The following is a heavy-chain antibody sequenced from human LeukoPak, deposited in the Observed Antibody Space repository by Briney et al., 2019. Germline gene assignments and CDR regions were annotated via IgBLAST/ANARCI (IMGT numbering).Heavy chain of an antibody. V-gene: IGHV3-74*01. CDR1: GYSISSGYY. J-gene: IGHJ4*02. CDR3: ASHYASGSSSGY. CDR2: INTDGTST. D-gene: IGHD3-10*01. Sequence: ETLSLTCTVSGYSISSGYYWGWIRQPPGKGLVWVSRINTDGTSTSYADSVQGRFTISRDNAKNTLFLQMNTLRAEDTAVYYCASHYASGSSSGYWGQGTLVTVSS.